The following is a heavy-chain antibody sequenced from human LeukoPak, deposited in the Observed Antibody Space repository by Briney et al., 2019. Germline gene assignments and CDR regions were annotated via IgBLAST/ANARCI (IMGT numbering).Heavy chain of an antibody. CDR2: IDSSSGYI. V-gene: IGHV3-21*01. J-gene: IGHJ3*02. CDR1: GFTFSSYN. Sequence: GGSPRLSCAASGFTFSSYNMNWVRQAPGKGLEWVSSIDSSSGYIYYADSVKGRFTISRDNAKNTLYLQMNSLRVEDTAVYYCTRGGSPPEALGDALDIWGQGTMVTVSS. CDR3: TRGGSPPEALGDALDI. D-gene: IGHD1-26*01.